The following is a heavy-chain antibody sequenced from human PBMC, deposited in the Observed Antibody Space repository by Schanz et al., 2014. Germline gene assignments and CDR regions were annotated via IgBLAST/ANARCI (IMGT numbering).Heavy chain of an antibody. J-gene: IGHJ4*02. CDR3: ARGTYYFDY. V-gene: IGHV3-21*01. CDR2: IGSSSSYI. CDR1: GFTFSSYS. Sequence: EVQLVESGGGLVKPGGSLRLSCAASGFTFSSYSMNWVRQAPGKGLEWVSSIGSSSSYIHYADSVKGRFTISRDNAKNSLYLQMNSLRAEDTAVYYCARGTYYFDYWGQGTLVTVSS.